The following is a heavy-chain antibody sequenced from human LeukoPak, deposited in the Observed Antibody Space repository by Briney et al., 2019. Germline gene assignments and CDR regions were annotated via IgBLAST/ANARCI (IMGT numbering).Heavy chain of an antibody. CDR3: PRDFRTQLDGYSPPYHFDY. Sequence: GGSLRLSCAASGDTFSSQSMSCVRRGRGKGLEWVSSIDSSSSHLYYADSMRGRFTISRDNAKNSLFLQMNSLRAEDTAVYYCPRDFRTQLDGYSPPYHFDYWGQGALVTVSS. J-gene: IGHJ4*02. CDR2: IDSSSSHL. D-gene: IGHD5-24*01. CDR1: GDTFSSQS. V-gene: IGHV3-21*01.